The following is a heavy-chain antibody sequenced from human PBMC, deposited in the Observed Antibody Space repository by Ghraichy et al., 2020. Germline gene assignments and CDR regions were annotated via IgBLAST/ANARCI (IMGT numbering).Heavy chain of an antibody. V-gene: IGHV1-8*01. CDR1: GYTFTSYD. J-gene: IGHJ4*02. Sequence: ASVKVSCKASGYTFTSYDINWVRQATGQGLEWMGWMNPNSGNTGYAQKFQGRVSMTRNTSISTAYMELSSLRSEDTAVYYCARGTRILESLGYWGQGTLVTVSS. CDR2: MNPNSGNT. CDR3: ARGTRILESLGY. D-gene: IGHD3-3*01.